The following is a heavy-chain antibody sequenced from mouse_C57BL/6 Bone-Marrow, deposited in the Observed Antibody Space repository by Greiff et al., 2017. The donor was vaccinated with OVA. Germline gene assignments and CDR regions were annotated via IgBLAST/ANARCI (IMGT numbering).Heavy chain of an antibody. D-gene: IGHD2-2*01. CDR1: GYTFTDYY. Sequence: EVQLQQSGPVLVKPGASVKMSCKASGYTFTDYYMNWVKQSPGKSLEWIGVINPYNGGTSYTQKFKGKATLTVHKSSSTAYMALNSLTSQDSAVYYCARGGYSGYDAYWGQGTPLTVSS. J-gene: IGHJ2*01. CDR3: ARGGYSGYDAY. V-gene: IGHV1-19*01. CDR2: INPYNGGT.